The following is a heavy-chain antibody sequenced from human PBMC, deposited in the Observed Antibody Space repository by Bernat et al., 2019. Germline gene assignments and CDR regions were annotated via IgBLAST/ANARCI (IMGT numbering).Heavy chain of an antibody. V-gene: IGHV3-30*18. J-gene: IGHJ4*02. CDR3: AKDPRGYSSGWYGEFDY. Sequence: QVQLVESGGGVVQPGRSLRLSCAASGFTFSSYGMHWVRQAPGKGLEWVAVISYDGSNKYYADSVKGRFTISRDNSKNTLYLQMNSLRAEDMAVYYCAKDPRGYSSGWYGEFDYWGQGTLVTVSS. CDR2: ISYDGSNK. CDR1: GFTFSSYG. D-gene: IGHD6-19*01.